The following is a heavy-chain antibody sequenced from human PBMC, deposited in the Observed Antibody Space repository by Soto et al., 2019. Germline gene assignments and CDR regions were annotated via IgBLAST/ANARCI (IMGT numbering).Heavy chain of an antibody. CDR1: GFNFITYA. Sequence: QVHLVQSGAEVKRPGASVIISCKASGFNFITYAIHWVRQAPGQSPEWMGWIIADNGDTDYSQKFQDRVTITRDTSATTAYIELRSLTSEDTAVYFCARGSISDWPFDSWGQGTLVSVSS. J-gene: IGHJ4*02. V-gene: IGHV1-3*01. D-gene: IGHD6-19*01. CDR2: IIADNGDT. CDR3: ARGSISDWPFDS.